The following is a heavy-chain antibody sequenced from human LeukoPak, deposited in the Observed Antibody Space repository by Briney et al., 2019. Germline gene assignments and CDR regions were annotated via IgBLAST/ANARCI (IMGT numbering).Heavy chain of an antibody. V-gene: IGHV4-39*01. CDR2: IYYSGST. Sequence: KPSETLSLTCTVSGGSISSSSYYWGWIRQPPGKGLEWIGSIYYSGSTYYNPSLKSRVTISVDTSKNQFSLKLSSVTAADTAVYYCARKEDKEFDYWGQGTLVTVSS. CDR1: GGSISSSSYY. J-gene: IGHJ4*02. CDR3: ARKEDKEFDY. D-gene: IGHD2-15*01.